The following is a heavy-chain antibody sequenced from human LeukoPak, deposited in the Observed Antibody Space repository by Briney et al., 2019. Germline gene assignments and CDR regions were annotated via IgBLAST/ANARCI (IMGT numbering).Heavy chain of an antibody. CDR1: GGSISSGNYY. CDR2: IYTSGST. Sequence: SETLSLTCTVSGGSISSGNYYWSWIRQPAGKGLEWIGRIYTSGSTNYNPSLKSRVTISVDTSKNQFSLKLTSVTAADTAVYYCARIKVIYYYYYMDVWGKGTTVTISS. CDR3: ARIKVIYYYYYMDV. D-gene: IGHD2-21*01. J-gene: IGHJ6*03. V-gene: IGHV4-61*02.